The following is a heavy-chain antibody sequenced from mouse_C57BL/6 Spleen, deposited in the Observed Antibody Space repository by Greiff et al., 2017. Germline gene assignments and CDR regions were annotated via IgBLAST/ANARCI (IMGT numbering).Heavy chain of an antibody. CDR3: ARHEDRYYGSSVAMDY. V-gene: IGHV1-62-2*01. J-gene: IGHJ4*01. CDR1: GYTFTEYT. Sequence: VQLQQSGAELVKPGASVKLSCKASGYTFTEYTIHWVKQRSGQGLEWIGWFYPGSGSIKYNEKFKDKATLTADKSSSTVYMELRRLTSEDSAVYYCARHEDRYYGSSVAMDYWGQGTSVTVSS. CDR2: FYPGSGSI. D-gene: IGHD1-1*01.